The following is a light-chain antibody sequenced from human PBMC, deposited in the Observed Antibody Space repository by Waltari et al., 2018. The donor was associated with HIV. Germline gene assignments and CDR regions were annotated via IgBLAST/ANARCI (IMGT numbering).Light chain of an antibody. CDR2: WAS. V-gene: IGKV4-1*01. J-gene: IGKJ2*01. CDR1: QSVLYSSNNKHY. Sequence: DIVMTQSSGPLAVPLGERATINCQPSQSVLYSSNNKHYLAWYQQKPGQPPKLLIYWASTRESGVPDRFSGSGSGTDFTLTISSLQAEDVAVYYCQQYYSTPHTFGQGTKLEIK. CDR3: QQYYSTPHT.